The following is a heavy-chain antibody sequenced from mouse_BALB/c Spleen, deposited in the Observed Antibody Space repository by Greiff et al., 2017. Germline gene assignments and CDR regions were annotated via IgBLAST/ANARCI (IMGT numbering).Heavy chain of an antibody. V-gene: IGHV5-4*02. D-gene: IGHD2-14*01. J-gene: IGHJ4*01. CDR1: GFTFSDYY. CDR3: AISYYRGARDY. Sequence: EVMLVESGGGLVKPGGSLKLSCAASGFTFSDYYMYWVRQTPEKRLEWVATISDGGSYTYYPDSVKGRFTISRDNAKNNLYLQMSSLKSEDTAMYYCAISYYRGARDYWGKGTSVTVSS. CDR2: ISDGGSYT.